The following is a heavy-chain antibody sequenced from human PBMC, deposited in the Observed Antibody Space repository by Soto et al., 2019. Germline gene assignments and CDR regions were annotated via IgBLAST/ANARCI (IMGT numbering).Heavy chain of an antibody. CDR3: ASISSGWSSAAFDI. V-gene: IGHV1-18*01. J-gene: IGHJ3*02. Sequence: VKLSCKASGYTFTSYGISWVRQSTGQGLEWMGWISAYNGNTNYAQKLQGRVTMTTDTSTSTAYMELRSLRSDDTVVYYCASISSGWSSAAFDIWGQGTMVTVSS. CDR1: GYTFTSYG. CDR2: ISAYNGNT. D-gene: IGHD6-19*01.